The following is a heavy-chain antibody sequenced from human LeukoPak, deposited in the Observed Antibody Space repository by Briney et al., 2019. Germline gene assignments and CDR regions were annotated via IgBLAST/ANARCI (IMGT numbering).Heavy chain of an antibody. J-gene: IGHJ4*02. CDR1: GFIFSNSW. V-gene: IGHV3-74*01. CDR3: VRFSYDSSGYTAGDY. Sequence: GGSLRLSCVASGFIFSNSWMHWVRQAPGKGLVWVSRIDDSGSSTTYADSVKGRFTISRDNAKNTLYLQMNSLRAEDTAVYYCVRFSYDSSGYTAGDYWGQGTLVTVSS. CDR2: IDDSGSST. D-gene: IGHD3-22*01.